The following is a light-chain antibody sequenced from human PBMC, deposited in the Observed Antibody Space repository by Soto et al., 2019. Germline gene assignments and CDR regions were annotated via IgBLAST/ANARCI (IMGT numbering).Light chain of an antibody. J-gene: IGKJ1*01. CDR3: HQYGSSPQT. CDR2: GTS. V-gene: IGKV3-20*01. Sequence: EIVLTKSLGTLSLSPGESATLSCRASQSVSSSSLAWYQQKPGQAPRLLISGTSTRATGIPDRFSGGGSGTDFTLTISRLEPEDFAVYYCHQYGSSPQTFGQGTNVDIK. CDR1: QSVSSSS.